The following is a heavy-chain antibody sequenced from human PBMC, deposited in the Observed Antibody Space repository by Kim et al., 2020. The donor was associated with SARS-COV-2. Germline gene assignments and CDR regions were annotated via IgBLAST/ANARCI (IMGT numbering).Heavy chain of an antibody. CDR3: ARERGSYYDYFDY. V-gene: IGHV1-46*01. D-gene: IGHD3-10*01. CDR2: INPSDVST. CDR1: GYTFTSYY. J-gene: IGHJ4*02. Sequence: ASVKVSCKTSGYTFTSYYIHWVRQAPGHGLEWMGMINPSDVSTNYAEEFQGRLTMTRDTSTATVSMEVSGLRSDDTAIYFCARERGSYYDYFDYWGQGTL.